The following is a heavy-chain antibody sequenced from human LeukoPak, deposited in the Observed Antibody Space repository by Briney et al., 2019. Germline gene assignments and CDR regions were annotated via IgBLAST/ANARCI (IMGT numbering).Heavy chain of an antibody. V-gene: IGHV1-24*01. CDR2: FDPEDGET. D-gene: IGHD3-22*01. J-gene: IGHJ4*02. CDR3: ATLQLDSSGYPSYGD. Sequence: ASVKVSCKVSGYTLTELSMHWVRQAPGKGLGWMGGFDPEDGETIYAQKFQGRVTMTEDTSTDTAYMELSSLRSEDTAVYYCATLQLDSSGYPSYGDWGQGTLVTVSS. CDR1: GYTLTELS.